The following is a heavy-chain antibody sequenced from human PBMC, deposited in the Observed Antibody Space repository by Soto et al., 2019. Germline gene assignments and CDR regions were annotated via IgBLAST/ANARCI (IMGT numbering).Heavy chain of an antibody. CDR1: GYTFTTYY. D-gene: IGHD1-1*01. CDR2: INPNSDYT. CDR3: ATNPEPPDVFVI. V-gene: IGHV1-46*01. J-gene: IGHJ3*02. Sequence: GASVKVSCKASGYTFTTYYMHWVRQAPGQGLEWMGIINPNSDYTSYAQKFQGRVTMTRDTSTSTVYMELSSLRSEDTAVYYCATNPEPPDVFVIWGQGTMVTVS.